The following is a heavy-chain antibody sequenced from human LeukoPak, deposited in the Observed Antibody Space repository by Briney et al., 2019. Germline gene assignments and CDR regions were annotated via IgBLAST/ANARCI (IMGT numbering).Heavy chain of an antibody. J-gene: IGHJ4*02. CDR1: GGSISSTNYY. Sequence: SETLSLTCTVSGGSISSTNYYWAWIRQPPGKGLEWIGTIYYSGSTYYNPSLKSRVTISVDTSKNQFSLKLSSVAAADTAVYYCARRHTSGWYSYWGQGTLVTVSS. V-gene: IGHV4-39*01. D-gene: IGHD6-19*01. CDR3: ARRHTSGWYSY. CDR2: IYYSGST.